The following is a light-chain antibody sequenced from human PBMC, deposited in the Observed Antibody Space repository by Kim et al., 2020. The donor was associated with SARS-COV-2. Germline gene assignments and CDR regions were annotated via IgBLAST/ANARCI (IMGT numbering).Light chain of an antibody. CDR3: SSYTSSSTRV. V-gene: IGLV2-14*03. J-gene: IGLJ2*01. CDR1: SSDVGGYNY. CDR2: DVS. Sequence: QSALTQPASVPGSPGQSITISCTGTSSDVGGYNYVCWYQQHPGKAPKLMIYDVSNRPSGVSNRFSGSKSGNTASLTISGLQAEDEADYYCSSYTSSSTRVFGGGTQLTVL.